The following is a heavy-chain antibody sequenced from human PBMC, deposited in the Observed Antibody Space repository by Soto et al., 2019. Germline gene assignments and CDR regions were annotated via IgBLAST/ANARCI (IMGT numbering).Heavy chain of an antibody. CDR1: GGSVSSGSYQ. CDR3: ARLQFYDFWSGSDPMDV. J-gene: IGHJ6*02. V-gene: IGHV4-61*01. D-gene: IGHD3-3*01. CDR2: VNFSGST. Sequence: QVQLQESGPGLVKPSETLSLTCTVSGGSVSSGSYQWSWIRQSPGKGLEWIGNVNFSGSTKYNPSLKSRVTISVDTSKNQFSLKLTSVTAADTALYFCARLQFYDFWSGSDPMDVWGQGTTVTVSS.